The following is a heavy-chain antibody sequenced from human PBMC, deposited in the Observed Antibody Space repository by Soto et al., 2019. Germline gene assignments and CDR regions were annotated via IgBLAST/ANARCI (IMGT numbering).Heavy chain of an antibody. V-gene: IGHV3-23*01. D-gene: IGHD3-16*01. Sequence: GSLRLSCAASGFTFSSYAMSWVRQAPGKGLEWVSAISGSGGSTYYADSVKGRFTISRDNSKNTLYLQMNSLRAEDTAVYYCAKANPNYIWRSFYYMHVWGKGTTVTVSS. J-gene: IGHJ6*03. CDR3: AKANPNYIWRSFYYMHV. CDR1: GFTFSSYA. CDR2: ISGSGGST.